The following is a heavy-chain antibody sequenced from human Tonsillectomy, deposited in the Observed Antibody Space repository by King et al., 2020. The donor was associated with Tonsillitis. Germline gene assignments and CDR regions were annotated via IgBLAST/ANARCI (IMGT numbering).Heavy chain of an antibody. V-gene: IGHV5-10-1*03. J-gene: IGHJ5*01. CDR2: INPSDSYT. Sequence: QLVQSGAEVKKPGESLRISCQGSGYSFPNYWIIWVRQMPGKGLEWIGRINPSDSYTDYSPSFQGHVTVSADKSISTAYLQWSSLKASDTAIYYCARIIMITFGGDLVGNWFDSWGQGTLVTVSP. CDR3: ARIIMITFGGDLVGNWFDS. CDR1: GYSFPNYW. D-gene: IGHD3-16*02.